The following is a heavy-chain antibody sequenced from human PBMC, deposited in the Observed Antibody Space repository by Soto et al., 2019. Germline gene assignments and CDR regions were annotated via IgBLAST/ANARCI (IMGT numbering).Heavy chain of an antibody. J-gene: IGHJ4*02. CDR3: ARASSYAFDY. V-gene: IGHV3-48*01. CDR1: GFTFSAYS. CDR2: IAGGGVPT. Sequence: EVQLVESGGGLVQSGESLRLSCVASGFTFSAYSMNWVRQTPGKGLEWIAHIAGGGVPTYYADSVKGRFTISRDKGKSSLYLQMTSLKGDDSGVYYCARASSYAFDYWGQGALVTVSS. D-gene: IGHD4-17*01.